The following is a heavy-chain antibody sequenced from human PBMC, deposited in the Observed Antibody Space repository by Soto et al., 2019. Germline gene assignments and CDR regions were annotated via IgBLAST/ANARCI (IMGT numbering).Heavy chain of an antibody. D-gene: IGHD2-15*01. V-gene: IGHV3-23*01. Sequence: GGSLSLSCAASEFTFSNYAMSWVRQAPGKGLEWVSSISDNGGTTYYADSVKGRFTISRDNSKNTLYLQMNSLRAEDTAVYYCAREHRLCRGDSCYLPDYWGQGALVTVSS. CDR2: ISDNGGTT. J-gene: IGHJ4*02. CDR1: EFTFSNYA. CDR3: AREHRLCRGDSCYLPDY.